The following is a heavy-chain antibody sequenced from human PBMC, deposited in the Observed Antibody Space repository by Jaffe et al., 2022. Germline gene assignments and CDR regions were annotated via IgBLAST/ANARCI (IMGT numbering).Heavy chain of an antibody. Sequence: QVQLVESGGGVVQPGRSLRLSCAASGFTFSSYGMHWVRQAPGKGLEWVAVISYDGSNKYYADSVKGRFTISRDNSKNTLYLQMNSLRAEDTAVYYCAKDRSLHLGESLDYWGQGTLVTVSS. CDR1: GFTFSSYG. CDR3: AKDRSLHLGESLDY. CDR2: ISYDGSNK. V-gene: IGHV3-30*18. D-gene: IGHD3-16*01. J-gene: IGHJ4*02.